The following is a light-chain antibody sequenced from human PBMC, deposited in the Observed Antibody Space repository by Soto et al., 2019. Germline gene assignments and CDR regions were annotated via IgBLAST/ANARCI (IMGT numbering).Light chain of an antibody. CDR3: QEYIQWPPGM. J-gene: IGKJ1*01. CDR1: QSVSSSY. V-gene: IGKV3-15*01. CDR2: DTS. Sequence: EILFTHYPCALSLSPGARATLSCRASQSVSSSYLAWYQQRPGQVPRLLIYDTSTRAPGISARFSGSGSGTEFTLTISSLQSEDFAVYYCQEYIQWPPGMFGPGTKVDIK.